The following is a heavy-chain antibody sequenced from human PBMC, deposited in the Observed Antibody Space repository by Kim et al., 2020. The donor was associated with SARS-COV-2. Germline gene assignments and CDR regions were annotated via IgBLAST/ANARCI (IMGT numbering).Heavy chain of an antibody. CDR1: GFSFSDNY. Sequence: GGSLRLSCAASGFSFSDNYMTWIRQAPGQGLEWLSDISRRGHTSYTDSVKGRFTISRDNAKKSLYLQMNSLRVEDTAVYYCARDRDGYNSFDYWGQGTLVTVSS. CDR2: ISRRGHT. J-gene: IGHJ4*02. CDR3: ARDRDGYNSFDY. V-gene: IGHV3-11*06. D-gene: IGHD5-12*01.